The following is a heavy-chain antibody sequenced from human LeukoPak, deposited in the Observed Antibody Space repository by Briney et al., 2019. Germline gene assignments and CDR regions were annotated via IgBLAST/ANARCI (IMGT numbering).Heavy chain of an antibody. Sequence: GWALRLSCAASVFTFSSYDMTWVRQAPGRGLEWVGNIRPDGSEKHYVDSVKGRFTISRGNAQNSLYLQMNSLKAEDTAVYYCAKFGRSTSPVNWGRGTLVTVSS. J-gene: IGHJ4*02. D-gene: IGHD3-16*01. CDR2: IRPDGSEK. CDR3: AKFGRSTSPVN. CDR1: VFTFSSYD. V-gene: IGHV3-7*01.